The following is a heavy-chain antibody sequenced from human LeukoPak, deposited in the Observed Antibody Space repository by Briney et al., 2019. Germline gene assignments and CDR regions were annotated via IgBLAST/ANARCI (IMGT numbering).Heavy chain of an antibody. V-gene: IGHV1-69*06. CDR1: GGTFSSYA. CDR3: AKDHSWNYFGYYYYYMDV. D-gene: IGHD1-7*01. Sequence: GASVKVSCKASGGTFSSYAISWVRQAPGQGLEWMGGIIPIFGTANYAQKFQGRVTITADKSTSTAYMELSSLRSEDTAVYYCAKDHSWNYFGYYYYYMDVWGKGTTVTISS. J-gene: IGHJ6*03. CDR2: IIPIFGTA.